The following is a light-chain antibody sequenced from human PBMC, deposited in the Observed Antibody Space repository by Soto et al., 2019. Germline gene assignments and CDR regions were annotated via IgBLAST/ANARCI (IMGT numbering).Light chain of an antibody. J-gene: IGKJ4*01. CDR3: QQLNNYPST. CDR2: AAS. V-gene: IGKV1-9*01. CDR1: QGIDSY. Sequence: IQLTQSPSSLSASVGDRVTIACRASQGIDSYLAWYQQKPGTAPKLLIYAASALQSGVPSRFSGSGSGTNFPLTISSLQPEAFATYSCQQLNNYPSTFGGGPRWKSN.